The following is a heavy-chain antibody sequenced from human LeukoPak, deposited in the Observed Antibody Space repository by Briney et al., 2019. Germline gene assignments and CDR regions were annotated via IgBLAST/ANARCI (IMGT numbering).Heavy chain of an antibody. D-gene: IGHD6-19*01. Sequence: SETLSLTCTVSGGSISSHYWSWIRQPPGKGLEWIGYIYYSGSTNYNPSLKSRVTISVDTSKNQFSLKLSSVTAADTAVYYCARDMYSSGWDYHYYYMDVWGKGTTVTVSS. J-gene: IGHJ6*03. CDR1: GGSISSHY. CDR2: IYYSGST. V-gene: IGHV4-59*11. CDR3: ARDMYSSGWDYHYYYMDV.